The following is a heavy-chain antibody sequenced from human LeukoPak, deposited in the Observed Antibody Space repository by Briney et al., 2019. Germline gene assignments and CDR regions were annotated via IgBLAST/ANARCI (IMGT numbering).Heavy chain of an antibody. Sequence: PGGTLRLSCAPSGFTFSSYAMSWVRHAPAKALEWVSSTSGSGITTYYGDSVKGRFTTSRDNSKNTLYLQMNSLRAEDTAVYYCARISTSSPSDHWGQGTLVTVSS. CDR1: GFTFSSYA. CDR2: TSGSGITT. D-gene: IGHD2/OR15-2a*01. J-gene: IGHJ4*02. CDR3: ARISTSSPSDH. V-gene: IGHV3-23*01.